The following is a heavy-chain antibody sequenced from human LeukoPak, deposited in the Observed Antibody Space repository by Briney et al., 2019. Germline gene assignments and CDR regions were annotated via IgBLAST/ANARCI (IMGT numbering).Heavy chain of an antibody. CDR3: ARGGYCSGGSCYSDY. D-gene: IGHD2-15*01. J-gene: IGHJ4*02. CDR2: INSDGSST. V-gene: IGHV3-74*01. CDR1: GFSFSAYG. Sequence: GGSLRLSCAASGFSFSAYGMQWVRQAPGKGLVWVSRINSDGSSTSYADSVKGRFTISRDNAKNTLYLQMNSLRAEDTAVYYCARGGYCSGGSCYSDYWGQGTLVTVSS.